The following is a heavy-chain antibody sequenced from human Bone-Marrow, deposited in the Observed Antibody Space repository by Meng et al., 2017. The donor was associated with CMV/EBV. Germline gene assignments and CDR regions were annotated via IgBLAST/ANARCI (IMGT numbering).Heavy chain of an antibody. Sequence: GGSLRLSCAASGFTFSSYGIHWVRQAPGKGLEWVALIWYDGNYKYYGDSVKGRFTISRDNSKNTLYLQMNSLRAEDTAVYYCARDISPQLVLFVHLRPNYYGMDVWGQGTTVTVSS. CDR2: IWYDGNYK. CDR3: ARDISPQLVLFVHLRPNYYGMDV. J-gene: IGHJ6*02. CDR1: GFTFSSYG. D-gene: IGHD6-13*01. V-gene: IGHV3-33*01.